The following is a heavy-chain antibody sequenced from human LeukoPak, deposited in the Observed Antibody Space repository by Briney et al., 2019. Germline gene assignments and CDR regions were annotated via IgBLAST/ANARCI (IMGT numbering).Heavy chain of an antibody. Sequence: SETLSLTCAVYGGSFSGYYWSWIRQPPGKGLERIGAINHSGSTNYNPSLKSRVTISVDTSKDQFSLTLRSVAAADTAVYYCERLTGDYSGSYSHSFDYWGQGTLVTVSS. D-gene: IGHD3-10*01. J-gene: IGHJ4*02. V-gene: IGHV4-34*01. CDR3: ERLTGDYSGSYSHSFDY. CDR2: INHSGST. CDR1: GGSFSGYY.